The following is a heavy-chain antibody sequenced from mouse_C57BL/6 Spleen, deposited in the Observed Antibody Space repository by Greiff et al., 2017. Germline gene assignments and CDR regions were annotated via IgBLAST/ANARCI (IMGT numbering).Heavy chain of an antibody. D-gene: IGHD1-1*01. CDR3: ARSYGSSYYYAVDY. V-gene: IGHV1-69*01. Sequence: QVQLQQPGAELVMPGASVKLSCKASGYTFTSYWMHWVRQRPGQGLEWIGEIDPSDSYTNYNQKFKGKSTLTVDKSSSTAYMQLSSLTSEDSAVYYWARSYGSSYYYAVDYWGQGTSVTVSS. J-gene: IGHJ4*01. CDR1: GYTFTSYW. CDR2: IDPSDSYT.